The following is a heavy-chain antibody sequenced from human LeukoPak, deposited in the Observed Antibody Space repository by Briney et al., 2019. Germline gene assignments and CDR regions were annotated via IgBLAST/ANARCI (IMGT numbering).Heavy chain of an antibody. CDR2: IWYDGSNK. CDR3: SREYFDWSRNYYYGMDV. V-gene: IGHV3-33*01. D-gene: IGHD3-9*01. Sequence: GGSLRLSCAASGFTFNNYGMHWVRQAPGKGLEWMALIWYDGSNKYYADSVKGRFTISRDNSKNTLYLQMNSLRAEDTAVYYCSREYFDWSRNYYYGMDVWGQGTTVTVPS. CDR1: GFTFNNYG. J-gene: IGHJ6*02.